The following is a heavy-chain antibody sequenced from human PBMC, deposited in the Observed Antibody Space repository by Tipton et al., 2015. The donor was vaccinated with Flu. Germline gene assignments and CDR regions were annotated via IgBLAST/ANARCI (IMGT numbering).Heavy chain of an antibody. V-gene: IGHV4-38-2*01. J-gene: IGHJ5*02. CDR3: ARHGYYDILTGYYSWFDP. CDR2: IHHSGST. Sequence: TLSLTCAVSGYSVSSGYYWGWIRQPPGKGLEWSGGIHHSGSTYYNPSLKSRVTISVDTSKNQFSLKLSSVTAADTAVYYCARHGYYDILTGYYSWFDPWGQGTLVTVSS. D-gene: IGHD3-9*01. CDR1: GYSVSSGYY.